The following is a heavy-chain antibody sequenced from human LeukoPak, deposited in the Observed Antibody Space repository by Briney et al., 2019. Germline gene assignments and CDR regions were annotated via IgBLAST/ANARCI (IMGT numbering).Heavy chain of an antibody. CDR1: GFTFSSYS. CDR3: ARDSYGRYDAFDI. CDR2: ISSSSSYI. V-gene: IGHV3-21*01. J-gene: IGHJ3*02. Sequence: GGSLRLSCAASGFTFSSYSMNWVRQAPGKGLEWVSSISSSSSYIYYADSVKGRFTISRDNAKNSLYLQMNSLRAEDTAVYYCARDSYGRYDAFDIWGQGTMVTVSS. D-gene: IGHD5-18*01.